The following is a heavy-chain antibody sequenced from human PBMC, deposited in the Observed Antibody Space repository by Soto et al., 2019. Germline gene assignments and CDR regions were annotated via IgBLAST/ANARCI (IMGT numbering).Heavy chain of an antibody. J-gene: IGHJ4*02. CDR2: ISAYNGNT. V-gene: IGHV1-18*01. Sequence: QVQLVQSGAEVKKPGASVKVSCKASGYTFTSYHINWVRQAPGQGLEWMGWISAYNGNTNYAQKLQGRVTLTTDTSTSTAYLELRSLRSVGTAVYSCARAAPPADHWGQGTLVTVSS. CDR1: GYTFTSYH. CDR3: ARAAPPADH.